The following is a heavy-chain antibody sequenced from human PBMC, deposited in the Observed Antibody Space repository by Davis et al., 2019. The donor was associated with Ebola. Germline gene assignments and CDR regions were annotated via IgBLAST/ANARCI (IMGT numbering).Heavy chain of an antibody. D-gene: IGHD1-26*01. CDR1: GFTFSSYE. V-gene: IGHV3-48*03. CDR2: ISSSGSTI. Sequence: PGGSLRLSCAASGFTFSSYEMNWVRQAPGKGLEWVSYISSSGSTIYYADSVKGRFTISRDNAKNSLYLQMNSLKTEDTAVYYCTREEGGATNYWGQGTLVTVSS. J-gene: IGHJ4*02. CDR3: TREEGGATNY.